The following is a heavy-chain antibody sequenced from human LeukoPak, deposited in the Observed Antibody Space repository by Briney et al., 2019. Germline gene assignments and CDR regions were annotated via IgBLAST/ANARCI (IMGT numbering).Heavy chain of an antibody. CDR2: IIPILGIA. J-gene: IGHJ4*02. D-gene: IGHD6-19*01. CDR1: GGTFSSYA. CDR3: ATYGDSSGWQYYFDY. V-gene: IGHV1-69*04. Sequence: SVKVSCKASGGTFSSYAISWVRQAPGQGLEWMGRIIPILGIANYAQKFQGRVTITADKSTSTAYMELSSLRSEDTAVYYCATYGDSSGWQYYFDYWGQGTLVTVSS.